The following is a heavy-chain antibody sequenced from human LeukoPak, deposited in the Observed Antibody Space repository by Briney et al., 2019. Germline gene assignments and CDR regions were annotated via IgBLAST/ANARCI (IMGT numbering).Heavy chain of an antibody. J-gene: IGHJ4*02. V-gene: IGHV4-39*01. CDR1: GGSISSSSYY. D-gene: IGHD4-17*01. CDR2: IYYSVST. Sequence: PSETLSLTCTVSGGSISSSSYYWGWIRQPPGKGLEWIGSIYYSVSTYYNPSLKSRVTISVDTSKNQFSLKLSSVTAADTAVYYCARVWVYGEPKDYFDYWGQGTLVTVSS. CDR3: ARVWVYGEPKDYFDY.